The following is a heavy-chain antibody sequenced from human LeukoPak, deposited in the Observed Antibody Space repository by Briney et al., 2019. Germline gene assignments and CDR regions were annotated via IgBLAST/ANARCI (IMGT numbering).Heavy chain of an antibody. CDR2: MNPNSGNT. CDR3: ARWYSSIVEYHYYGMDV. CDR1: GYTFTSYD. J-gene: IGHJ6*02. Sequence: ASVKVSCKASGYTFTSYDINWVRQATGQGLEWMGWMNPNSGNTGYAQKFQGRVTMTRNTSISTAYMELSSLRSEDTAVYYCARWYSSIVEYHYYGMDVWGQGTTVTVSS. D-gene: IGHD6-13*01. V-gene: IGHV1-8*01.